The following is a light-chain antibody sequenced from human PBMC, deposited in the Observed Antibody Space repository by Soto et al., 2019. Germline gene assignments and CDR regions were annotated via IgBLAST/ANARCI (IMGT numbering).Light chain of an antibody. J-gene: IGKJ2*01. CDR2: DAS. CDR3: HQYNSWPPGT. Sequence: EIVLTQSPAILSVSPGERATLYCRASQSISRSLAWYQQKPGQAPRLLISDASTRATGIPARFSGSGSGTEFTLTISSLQSEDFALYYCHQYNSWPPGTFGQGTKVDI. CDR1: QSISRS. V-gene: IGKV3-15*01.